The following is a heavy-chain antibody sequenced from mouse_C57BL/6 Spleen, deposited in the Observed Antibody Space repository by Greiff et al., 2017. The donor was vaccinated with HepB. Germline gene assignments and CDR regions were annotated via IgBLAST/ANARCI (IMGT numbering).Heavy chain of an antibody. CDR1: GYTFTSYW. D-gene: IGHD1-1*01. CDR3: ARSPVVAKDWYFDV. V-gene: IGHV1-52*01. Sequence: QVQLKESGAELVRPGSSVKLSCKASGYTFTSYWMHWVKQRPIQGLEWIGNIDPSDSETHYNQKFKDKATLTVDKSSSTAYMQLSSLTSEDSAVYYCARSPVVAKDWYFDVWGTGTTVTVSS. J-gene: IGHJ1*03. CDR2: IDPSDSET.